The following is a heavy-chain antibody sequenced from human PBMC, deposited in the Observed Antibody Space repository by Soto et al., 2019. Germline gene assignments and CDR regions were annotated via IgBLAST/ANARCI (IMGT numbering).Heavy chain of an antibody. CDR1: GFTFSSYS. CDR2: ISSSSSTI. D-gene: IGHD4-17*01. V-gene: IGHV3-48*01. CDR3: ATSLRGDYFLLGY. J-gene: IGHJ4*02. Sequence: GGSLRLSCAASGFTFSSYSMNWVRQAPGKGLEWVSYISSSSSTIYYADSVKGRFTISRDNAKNSLYLQMNSLRAEDTAVYYCATSLRGDYFLLGYWGQGTLVTVSS.